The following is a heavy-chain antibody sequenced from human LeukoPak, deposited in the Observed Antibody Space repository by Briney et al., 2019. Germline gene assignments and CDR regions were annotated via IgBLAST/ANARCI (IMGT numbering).Heavy chain of an antibody. V-gene: IGHV4-4*02. J-gene: IGHJ4*02. CDR1: GGSISSSNW. D-gene: IGHD5-24*01. CDR2: IYHSGST. Sequence: SETLSLTCAVSGGSISSSNWWSWVRQPPGKGLEWIGEIYHSGSTNYNPSLKSRVTISVDTSKNQFSLKLSPVTAADTAVYYCAREKYGSDYWGQGNLVTVSS. CDR3: AREKYGSDY.